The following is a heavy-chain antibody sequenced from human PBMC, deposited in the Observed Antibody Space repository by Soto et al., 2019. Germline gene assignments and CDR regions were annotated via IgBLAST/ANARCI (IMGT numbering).Heavy chain of an antibody. Sequence: SETLSLTCAVYGGSFSGYYWSWIRQPPGKGLEWIGEINHSGSTNYNPSLKSRVTISVDTSKNQFSLKLSSVTAADTAVYYCARGGRTGTPLNWFDPWGQGTLVTVSP. CDR3: ARGGRTGTPLNWFDP. J-gene: IGHJ5*02. V-gene: IGHV4-34*01. D-gene: IGHD1-7*01. CDR1: GGSFSGYY. CDR2: INHSGST.